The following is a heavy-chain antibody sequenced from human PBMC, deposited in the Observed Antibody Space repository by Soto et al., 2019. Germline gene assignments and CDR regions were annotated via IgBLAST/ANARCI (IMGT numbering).Heavy chain of an antibody. CDR1: GFTFSSYA. J-gene: IGHJ4*02. D-gene: IGHD2-2*01. Sequence: PGGSLRLSCAASGFTFSSYAMSWVRQAPGKGLEWVSAISGSGGSTYYADSVKGRFTISRDNSKNTLYLQMNSLRAEDTAVYYCAKGGPMGYCSSTSCYYFDYWGQGTLVTVSS. V-gene: IGHV3-23*01. CDR2: ISGSGGST. CDR3: AKGGPMGYCSSTSCYYFDY.